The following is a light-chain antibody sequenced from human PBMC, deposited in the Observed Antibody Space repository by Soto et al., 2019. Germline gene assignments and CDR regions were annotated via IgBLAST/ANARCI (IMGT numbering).Light chain of an antibody. CDR3: QHSYSTPIT. J-gene: IGKJ5*01. Sequence: NQTTQSPASLSASVGDRVTITCRASQSISSYLNWYQQTPGKAPKLLIYAASSLQSGVPSRFSGSGSGTDFTLTISSLQPEDFATYYCQHSYSTPITFGQGTRLEIK. CDR1: QSISSY. V-gene: IGKV1-39*01. CDR2: AAS.